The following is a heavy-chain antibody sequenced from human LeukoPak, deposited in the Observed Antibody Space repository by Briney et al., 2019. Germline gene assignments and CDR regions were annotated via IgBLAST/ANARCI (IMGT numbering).Heavy chain of an antibody. CDR3: ARDLAWGAFDY. J-gene: IGHJ4*02. Sequence: GGSLRLSCAAAGFTFSNHGMNWVRQARGKGVEWLSGVSSPGGGTYYADSVKGRFTISRDDSKNTLSLQMNSLRVEDTAVYYCARDLAWGAFDYWGQGTLVTVSS. CDR1: GFTFSNHG. V-gene: IGHV3-23*01. D-gene: IGHD7-27*01. CDR2: VSSPGGGT.